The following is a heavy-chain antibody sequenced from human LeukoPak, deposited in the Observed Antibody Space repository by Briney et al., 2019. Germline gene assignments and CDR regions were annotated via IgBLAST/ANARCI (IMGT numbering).Heavy chain of an antibody. CDR1: GFTFSAFG. CDR2: ISYDANNK. CDR3: AKVRIIYGSGSPPGY. V-gene: IGHV3-30*18. Sequence: PGRSLRLSCAASGFTFSAFGMHWVRQAPGKGLEWLAVISYDANNKYYADSVKGRFTISRDNSRSTLYLQMNSLRAEDTAVYYCAKVRIIYGSGSPPGYWGQGTPVTVSS. J-gene: IGHJ4*02. D-gene: IGHD3-10*01.